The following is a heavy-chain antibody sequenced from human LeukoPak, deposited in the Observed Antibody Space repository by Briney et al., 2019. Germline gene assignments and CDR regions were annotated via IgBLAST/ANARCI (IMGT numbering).Heavy chain of an antibody. CDR3: ARSIPYGTTWYGRSDY. CDR2: IKPDGTTK. CDR1: GFTFTTYS. Sequence: GGSLRLSCVASGFTFTTYSMTWVRQAPGKGLEWVANIKPDGTTKFYVDSVKGRFTISRDNALNSLYLQMNSLRAEDTAIYYCARSIPYGTTWYGRSDYWGQGTLVTVSS. J-gene: IGHJ4*02. D-gene: IGHD6-13*01. V-gene: IGHV3-7*03.